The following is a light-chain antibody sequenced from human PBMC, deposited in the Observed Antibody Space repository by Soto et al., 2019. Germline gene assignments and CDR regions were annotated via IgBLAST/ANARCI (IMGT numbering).Light chain of an antibody. CDR1: SSDVGGYNY. CDR2: DVS. CDR3: CSYAGSYTFHVV. J-gene: IGLJ2*01. Sequence: QSVLTQPRSVSGSPGQSVTISCTGTSSDVGGYNYVSWYQQHPGKAPKLMIYDVSKRPSGVPDRFSGSKSGNTASLTISGLQAEDEADYYCCSYAGSYTFHVVFGGGTQPTVL. V-gene: IGLV2-11*01.